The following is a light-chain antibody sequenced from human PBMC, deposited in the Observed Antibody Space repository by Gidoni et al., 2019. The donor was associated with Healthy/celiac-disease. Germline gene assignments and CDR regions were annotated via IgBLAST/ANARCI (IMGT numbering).Light chain of an antibody. CDR1: QSVSSY. CDR3: QQRSNLPPGIT. V-gene: IGKV3-11*01. Sequence: EIVLPQSPATLSLSPGERATLCCRASQSVSSYLAWYQQKPGQAPRLLIYDASTRATGIPARFSGSGSGTYFTLTISSLEPEDFAVYYCQQRSNLPPGITFGGGTKVEIK. J-gene: IGKJ4*01. CDR2: DAS.